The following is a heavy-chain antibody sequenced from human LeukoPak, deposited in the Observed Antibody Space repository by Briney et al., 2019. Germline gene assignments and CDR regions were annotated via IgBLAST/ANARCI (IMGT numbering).Heavy chain of an antibody. CDR1: GGSISSGDYY. CDR3: ARARGEYQLLIGDYYYYMDV. Sequence: SETLSLTCTVSGGSISSGDYYWSWIRQPAGKGLEWIGRIYTSGSTNYNPSLKSRVTISVDTSKNQFSLKLSSVTAADTAVNYCARARGEYQLLIGDYYYYMDVWGKGTTVTVSS. J-gene: IGHJ6*03. CDR2: IYTSGST. D-gene: IGHD2-2*01. V-gene: IGHV4-61*02.